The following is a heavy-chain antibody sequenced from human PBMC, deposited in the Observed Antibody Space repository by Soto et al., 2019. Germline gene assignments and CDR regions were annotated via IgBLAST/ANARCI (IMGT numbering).Heavy chain of an antibody. Sequence: GGSLRLSCAASGFTFSSYAMHWVRQAPGKGLEWVAVISYDGSNKYYADSVKGRFTISRDNSKNTLYLQMNSLRAEDTAVYYCAREVTYYFDYWGQGTLVTVSS. CDR3: AREVTYYFDY. V-gene: IGHV3-30-3*01. CDR1: GFTFSSYA. J-gene: IGHJ4*02. CDR2: ISYDGSNK. D-gene: IGHD4-4*01.